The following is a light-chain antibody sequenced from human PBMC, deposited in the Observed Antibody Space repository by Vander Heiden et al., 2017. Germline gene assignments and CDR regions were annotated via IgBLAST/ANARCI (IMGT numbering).Light chain of an antibody. J-gene: IGKJ1*01. Sequence: DIVMTQSPDSLAVSLGERATINCKSSQSVLSSSNNKNYLTWFQQKPGQPPKLLICWASTRESGVPDRFSGSGSGTDFTLTISSLQAEDVAVYYYQQYYNIPRTFGQGTKVEIK. CDR2: WAS. V-gene: IGKV4-1*01. CDR3: QQYYNIPRT. CDR1: QSVLSSSNNKNY.